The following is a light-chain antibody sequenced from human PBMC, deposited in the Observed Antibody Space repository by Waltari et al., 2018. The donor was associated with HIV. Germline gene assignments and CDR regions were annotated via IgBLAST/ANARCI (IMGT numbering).Light chain of an antibody. J-gene: IGKJ2*01. V-gene: IGKV1-5*03. CDR1: HNVGDW. CDR2: KAS. Sequence: DIQMTQSPSTLSASIGDRVSITCRASHNVGDWLAWYQQKPGKAPSLLISKASTLESGVPTNFSGSGSGTYFTLTISGLRPDDFASYYCQQYSDFPVTFGQGTK. CDR3: QQYSDFPVT.